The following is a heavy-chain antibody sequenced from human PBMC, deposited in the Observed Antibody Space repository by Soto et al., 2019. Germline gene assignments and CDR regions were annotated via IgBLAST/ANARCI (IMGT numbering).Heavy chain of an antibody. CDR3: ATDMSWFDP. Sequence: ASVKVSFKASGATLRRFAIAWVRQTPGHGLEWMGGITPIFGTTSYAQKFQGRLTISADDSTTTAYMDLTSLTSEDTAVYYCATDMSWFDPWGQGTLVTVSS. V-gene: IGHV1-69*13. CDR2: ITPIFGTT. CDR1: GATLRRFA. J-gene: IGHJ5*02. D-gene: IGHD3-16*01.